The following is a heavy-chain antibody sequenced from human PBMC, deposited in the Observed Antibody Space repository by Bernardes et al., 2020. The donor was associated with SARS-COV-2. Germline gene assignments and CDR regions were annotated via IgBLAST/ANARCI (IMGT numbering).Heavy chain of an antibody. CDR2: IKRDGSET. Sequence: VGSLLLSCAGSGFDFRDSWMTWVRQAPGKGLEWVANIKRDGSETYYVDSVKGRFTISRDNAKNLVFLQMNSLRAEDTAVFYCARSAGMDVWGQGTMVTVSS. V-gene: IGHV3-7*03. CDR3: ARSAGMDV. J-gene: IGHJ6*02. CDR1: GFDFRDSW.